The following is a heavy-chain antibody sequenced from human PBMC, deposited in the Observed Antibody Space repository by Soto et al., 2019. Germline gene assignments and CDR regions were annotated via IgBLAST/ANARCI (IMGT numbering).Heavy chain of an antibody. CDR3: ARGGGGRWYSGDY. V-gene: IGHV1-8*01. J-gene: IGHJ4*02. Sequence: QVQLVQSGAEVKKPGASVKVSCKASGYTFTNYHIHWVRQATGQGLEWMGWMNPNSGDTGYAQKFQGRVIMTRDTSLTAAHRGLSGLRSEDTAVYYCARGGGGRWYSGDYWGQGTLVTVSS. CDR1: GYTFTNYH. D-gene: IGHD6-13*01. CDR2: MNPNSGDT.